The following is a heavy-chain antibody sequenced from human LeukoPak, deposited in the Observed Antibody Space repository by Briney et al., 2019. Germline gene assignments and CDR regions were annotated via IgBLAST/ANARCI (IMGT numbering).Heavy chain of an antibody. CDR2: LSPSGST. CDR3: ASALGQLLPQLH. J-gene: IGHJ4*02. V-gene: IGHV4-38-2*02. CDR1: GYSISSGYY. Sequence: SETLSLTFTVSGYSISSGYYWGWIRQPPGGGLEWSGTLSPSGSTYFNPSLKRRVIISVDTSKNQFSLKLRSVTAADTAVYYCASALGQLLPQLHWGRGPLVPVSS. D-gene: IGHD2-2*01.